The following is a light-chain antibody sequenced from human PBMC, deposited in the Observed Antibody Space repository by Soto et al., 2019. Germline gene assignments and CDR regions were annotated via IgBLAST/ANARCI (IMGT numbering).Light chain of an antibody. Sequence: QSVLTQPPSASGTPGQRVTISCSGSNSNIGANTVNWYQHLPGTAPKLLIYSNSQRPSGVPDRFPGSKSGTSASLAISGLQSEDEADYYCAAWDDSLNGVVFGGGTKVTVL. CDR1: NSNIGANT. V-gene: IGLV1-44*01. CDR3: AAWDDSLNGVV. CDR2: SNS. J-gene: IGLJ2*01.